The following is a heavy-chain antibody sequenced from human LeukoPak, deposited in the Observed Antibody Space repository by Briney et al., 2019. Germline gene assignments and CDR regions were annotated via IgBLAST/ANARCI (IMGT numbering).Heavy chain of an antibody. CDR3: TTPYYHGSGTITPIYYFDY. CDR1: GFTFSNAW. V-gene: IGHV3-15*01. Sequence: GGSLRLSCAASGFTFSNAWMSWVRQAPGKGLEWVGRIKSRTDGGTTDYAAPVKSKFTISRDDSKNTLYLQMNSLNTEDTAVYYCTTPYYHGSGTITPIYYFDYWGQGTLVTVSS. CDR2: IKSRTDGGTT. J-gene: IGHJ4*02. D-gene: IGHD3-10*01.